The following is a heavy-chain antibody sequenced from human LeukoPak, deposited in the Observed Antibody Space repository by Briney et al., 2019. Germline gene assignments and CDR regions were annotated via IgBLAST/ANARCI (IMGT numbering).Heavy chain of an antibody. CDR2: INHSGST. CDR1: GGSFSGYY. Sequence: SETLSLTCAVYGGSFSGYYWSWIRQPPGKGLEWIGEINHSGSTNYNPSLKSRVTISVDTSKNQFSLKLSSVTAADTAVYYCARIIVGATTSFNGVPHFDYWGQGTLVTVSS. V-gene: IGHV4-34*01. D-gene: IGHD1-26*01. CDR3: ARIIVGATTSFNGVPHFDY. J-gene: IGHJ4*02.